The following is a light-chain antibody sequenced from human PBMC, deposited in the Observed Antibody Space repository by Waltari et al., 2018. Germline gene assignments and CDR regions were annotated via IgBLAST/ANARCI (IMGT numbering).Light chain of an antibody. Sequence: QSVLTQPPSVSGAPGQRVTISCTGSSSNIGAGYDVHWYQDLPGTAPKLLIYANTNRPSGVPDQFSGSKSGTSASLAITGLQAEDEADYYCLSYDSSLSGWVFGGGTKLTVL. CDR3: LSYDSSLSGWV. V-gene: IGLV1-40*01. J-gene: IGLJ3*02. CDR1: SSNIGAGYD. CDR2: ANT.